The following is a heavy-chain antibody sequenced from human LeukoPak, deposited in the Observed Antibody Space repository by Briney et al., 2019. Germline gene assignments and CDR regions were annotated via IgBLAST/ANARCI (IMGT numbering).Heavy chain of an antibody. V-gene: IGHV4-61*02. CDR3: ARSTIFGVVIGLPFDY. CDR1: GGSISSGSYY. J-gene: IGHJ4*02. D-gene: IGHD3-3*01. Sequence: SETPSLTCTVSGGSISSGSYYWSWIRQPAGKGLEWIGRIYTSGSTNYNPSLKSRVTISVDTSKNQFSLKLSSVTAADTAVYYCARSTIFGVVIGLPFDYWGQGTLVTVSS. CDR2: IYTSGST.